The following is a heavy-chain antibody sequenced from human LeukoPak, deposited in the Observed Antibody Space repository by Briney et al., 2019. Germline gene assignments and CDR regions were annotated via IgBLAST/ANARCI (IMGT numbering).Heavy chain of an antibody. D-gene: IGHD3-3*01. Sequence: PAGSLRLSCAASGFTFSDHYMDWVRQAPGKGLEWVGRISNNADTNTKAYAASVKGIFTISRDDSKNSLYLQMNSLKTEDTAVYYCAREVWSGYYTLYYFDYWGQGTLVTVSS. CDR2: ISNNADTNTK. V-gene: IGHV3-72*01. CDR1: GFTFSDHY. CDR3: AREVWSGYYTLYYFDY. J-gene: IGHJ4*02.